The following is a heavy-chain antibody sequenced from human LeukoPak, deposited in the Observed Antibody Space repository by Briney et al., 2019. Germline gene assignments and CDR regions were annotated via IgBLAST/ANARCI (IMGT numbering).Heavy chain of an antibody. CDR2: IYYSGST. Sequence: SETLSLTCTVSGGSISSYYWSGIRQPPGKGLEWIGYIYYSGSTNYNPSLKSRVTISVDTSKNQFSLKLSSVTAADTAVYYCARAGLAAAGYYYYYMDVWGKGTTVTVSS. J-gene: IGHJ6*03. D-gene: IGHD6-13*01. CDR3: ARAGLAAAGYYYYYMDV. V-gene: IGHV4-59*01. CDR1: GGSISSYY.